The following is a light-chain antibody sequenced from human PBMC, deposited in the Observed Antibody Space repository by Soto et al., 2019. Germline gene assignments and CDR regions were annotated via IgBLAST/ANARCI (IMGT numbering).Light chain of an antibody. CDR2: GAS. V-gene: IGKV3-20*01. CDR3: QQYGFTKT. J-gene: IGKJ2*01. CDR1: QSVSSSY. Sequence: EIVLTQSPGTLSLSPGERATLSCRASQSVSSSYLAWYQQKPGQAPMLLIYGASSRATGTPDRFSGSGSGTDFTLTISRLEPEDFAVYYCQQYGFTKTFGQGTKLEIK.